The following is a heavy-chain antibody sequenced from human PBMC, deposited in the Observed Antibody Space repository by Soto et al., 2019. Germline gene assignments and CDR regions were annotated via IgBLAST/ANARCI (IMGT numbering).Heavy chain of an antibody. Sequence: GGSLRLSCAASGFTFSSYAMSWVRQAPGKGLEWVSAISGSGGSTYYADSVKGRFTISRDNSKNTLYLQMNSLRAEDTAVYYCAILPGLHYGMDVWGQGTTVTVSS. CDR2: ISGSGGST. CDR3: AILPGLHYGMDV. J-gene: IGHJ6*02. V-gene: IGHV3-23*01. CDR1: GFTFSSYA. D-gene: IGHD3-10*01.